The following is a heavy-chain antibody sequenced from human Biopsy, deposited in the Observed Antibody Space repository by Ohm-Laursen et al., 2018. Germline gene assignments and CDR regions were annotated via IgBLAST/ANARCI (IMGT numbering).Heavy chain of an antibody. Sequence: SETLSLTCAVSGGPIDSYYWSWIRQPLGKALEWIGYIYFTGRTSYNPSLKSRVTMSVNTSKKQFSLRLRSVTAADTAVYYCASAGYNPDWNFDLWGRGTRVTVSS. CDR2: IYFTGRT. CDR1: GGPIDSYY. CDR3: ASAGYNPDWNFDL. J-gene: IGHJ2*01. V-gene: IGHV4-59*12. D-gene: IGHD5-24*01.